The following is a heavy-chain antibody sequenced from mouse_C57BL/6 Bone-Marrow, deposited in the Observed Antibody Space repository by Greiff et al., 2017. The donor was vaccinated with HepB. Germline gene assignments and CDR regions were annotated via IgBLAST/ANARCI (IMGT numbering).Heavy chain of an antibody. CDR3: ARWLLWLCYWYFDV. CDR1: GYTFTSYW. V-gene: IGHV1-55*01. D-gene: IGHD2-2*01. CDR2: IYPGSGST. J-gene: IGHJ1*03. Sequence: VQLQQPGAELVKPGASVKMSCKASGYTFTSYWITWVKQRPGQGLEWIGDIYPGSGSTNYNEKFKSKATLTVDTSSSTAYMQLSSLTSEDSAVYYCARWLLWLCYWYFDVWGTGTTVTVSS.